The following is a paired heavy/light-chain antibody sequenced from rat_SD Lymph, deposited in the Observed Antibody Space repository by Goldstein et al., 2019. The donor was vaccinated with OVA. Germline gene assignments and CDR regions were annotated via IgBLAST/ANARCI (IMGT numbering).Heavy chain of an antibody. D-gene: IGHD1-4*01. Sequence: ELQLVESGGGLVQPGRSLKLSCAASGFTFNDYYMAWVRQAPKQGLEWVASISYEGTTTYYRDSVRGRFTISRDNAKSTLYLQLYSLRSEDTATYFCARGTSGYNRDWFAYWGQGTLVTVSS. V-gene: IGHV5-22*01. CDR3: ARGTSGYNRDWFAY. CDR1: GFTFNDYY. CDR2: ISYEGTTT. J-gene: IGHJ3*01.
Light chain of an antibody. V-gene: IGKV4S18*01. CDR3: LQVYTYPLT. J-gene: IGKJ5*01. CDR2: GTS. Sequence: EIVLTQSPTTMAASPGEKVTLNCLASSSVGYMNWYQQKSGASPKLWIYGTSNLPSGVPNRFSGSGSGTSYSLTISSMEAEDVATYYCLQVYTYPLTFGSGTKLEIK. CDR1: SSVGY.